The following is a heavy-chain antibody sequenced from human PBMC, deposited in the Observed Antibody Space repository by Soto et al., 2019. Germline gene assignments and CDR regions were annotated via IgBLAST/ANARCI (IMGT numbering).Heavy chain of an antibody. Sequence: QVQLVQSGAEVKKPGSSVKVSCKASGGTFSTSAISWVRQAPGQGLEWVGGIMPVFPTPDYAQNFQGRVTIPADXPXTXAXLELTSLRADDTAVYYCARDKDRLQLGGNYYYILDVWGQGTAITVSS. CDR1: GGTFSTSA. CDR2: IMPVFPTP. V-gene: IGHV1-69*12. D-gene: IGHD1-1*01. J-gene: IGHJ6*02. CDR3: ARDKDRLQLGGNYYYILDV.